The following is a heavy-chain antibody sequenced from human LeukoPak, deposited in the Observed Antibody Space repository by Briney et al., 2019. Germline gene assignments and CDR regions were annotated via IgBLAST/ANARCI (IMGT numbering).Heavy chain of an antibody. Sequence: PGGSLRLSCVASGFTFSDYYINWIRQAPGMGLEWIAYLSSCGSMRYYADSVKGRFAISRDNAKNSVYLQMNSLRAEDTALYYCARKIYGAGNYIDYWGQGTLVTVSS. J-gene: IGHJ4*02. CDR1: GFTFSDYY. V-gene: IGHV3-11*01. CDR3: ARKIYGAGNYIDY. D-gene: IGHD3-10*01. CDR2: LSSCGSMR.